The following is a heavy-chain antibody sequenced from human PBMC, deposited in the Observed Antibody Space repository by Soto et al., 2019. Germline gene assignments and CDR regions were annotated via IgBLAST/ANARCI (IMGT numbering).Heavy chain of an antibody. D-gene: IGHD2-21*02. V-gene: IGHV4-31*03. J-gene: IGHJ5*02. CDR3: ARSGVTGIVIPSHWFDP. Sequence: PSETLSLTCTVSGDSIGGVGYWSWIRQFPGRGLKWIGCISSSGSTYYNPALNNRISLSLYTSQNQFSLKLLSVTAADTSIYYCARSGVTGIVIPSHWFDPWGQGTLVTVSS. CDR2: ISSSGST. CDR1: GDSIGGVGY.